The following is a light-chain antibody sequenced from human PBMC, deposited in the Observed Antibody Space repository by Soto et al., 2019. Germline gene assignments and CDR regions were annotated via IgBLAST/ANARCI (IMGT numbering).Light chain of an antibody. CDR1: SSDVGSYNL. V-gene: IGLV2-23*01. Sequence: QSALTQPASVSGSPGQSITISCTGTSSDVGSYNLVSWYQQHPGKAPKLMIYEGSKRASGVSNRFSGSKSGSTASLTISGLQAEDEADYYCCSYAGGSTWVFGGGTKLTVL. J-gene: IGLJ3*02. CDR3: CSYAGGSTWV. CDR2: EGS.